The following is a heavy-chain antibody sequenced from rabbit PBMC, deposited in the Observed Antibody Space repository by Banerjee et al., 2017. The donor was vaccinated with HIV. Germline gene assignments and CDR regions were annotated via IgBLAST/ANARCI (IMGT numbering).Heavy chain of an antibody. CDR2: IYAGSSGST. Sequence: QEQLVESGGDLVKPEGSLTLTCTASGFSFSNKYVMCWVRQAPGKGLEWIACIYAGSSGSTYYASWVNGRFTIARTSSTTVTLQMTSLTAADTATYFCARDLAGVIGWNFGLWGPGTLVTVS. V-gene: IGHV1S45*01. D-gene: IGHD4-1*01. CDR1: GFSFSNKYV. J-gene: IGHJ4*01. CDR3: ARDLAGVIGWNFGL.